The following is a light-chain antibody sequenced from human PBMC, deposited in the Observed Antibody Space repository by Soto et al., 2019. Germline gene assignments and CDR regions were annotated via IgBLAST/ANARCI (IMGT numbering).Light chain of an antibody. CDR1: QSVASN. Sequence: EIVMTQSPASLSVSPGDGATLSCRASQSVASNVAWYQQKPGQGPRLLIHGASTRAAGVPVRFSGSGSGTDFTLTISSLQSEDFAVYYCQQYRNWPPQYTFGQGTKLQIK. CDR2: GAS. J-gene: IGKJ2*01. CDR3: QQYRNWPPQYT. V-gene: IGKV3D-15*01.